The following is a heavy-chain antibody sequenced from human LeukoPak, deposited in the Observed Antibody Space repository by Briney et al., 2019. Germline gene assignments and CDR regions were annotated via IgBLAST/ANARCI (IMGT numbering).Heavy chain of an antibody. D-gene: IGHD2-15*01. CDR1: GFTFSSYA. J-gene: IGHJ6*03. CDR3: ARVMVAATRWGYYYYMDV. V-gene: IGHV3-23*01. Sequence: GGSLRLSCAASGFTFSSYAMSWVRQAPGKGLEWVSAISGSGGSTYYADSVKGRFTISRDNSKNTLYLQMNSLRAEDTAVYYCARVMVAATRWGYYYYMDVWGKGTTVTISS. CDR2: ISGSGGST.